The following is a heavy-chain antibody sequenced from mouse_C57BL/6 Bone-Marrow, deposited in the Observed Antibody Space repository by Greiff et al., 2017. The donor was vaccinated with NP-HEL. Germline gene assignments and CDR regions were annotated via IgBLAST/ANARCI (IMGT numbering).Heavy chain of an antibody. CDR3: ARNLRGYDGGFFDY. J-gene: IGHJ2*01. CDR2: IWTGGGT. D-gene: IGHD2-2*01. V-gene: IGHV2-9-1*01. Sequence: VQVVESGPGLVAPSQSLSITCTVSGFSLTSYAISWVRQPPGKGLEWLGVIWTGGGTNYNSALKSRLSISKDNSKSQVFLKMNSLQTDDTARYYCARNLRGYDGGFFDYWGQGTTLTVSS. CDR1: GFSLTSYA.